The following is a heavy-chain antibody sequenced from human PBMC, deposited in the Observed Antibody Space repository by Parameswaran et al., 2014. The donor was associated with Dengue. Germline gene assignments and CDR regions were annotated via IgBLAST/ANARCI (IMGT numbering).Heavy chain of an antibody. CDR2: IIPIFGTA. D-gene: IGHD3-10*01. CDR3: ARGLGQRFGELGGYYYGMDV. V-gene: IGHV1-69*01. J-gene: IGHJ6*02. Sequence: WVRQAPGQGLEWMGGIIPIFGTANYAQKFQGRVTITADESTSTAYMELSSLRSEDTAVYYCARGLGQRFGELGGYYYGMDVWGQGTTVTVSS.